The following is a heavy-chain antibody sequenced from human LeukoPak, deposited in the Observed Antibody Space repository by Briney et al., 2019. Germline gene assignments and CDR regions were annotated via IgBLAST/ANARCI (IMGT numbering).Heavy chain of an antibody. J-gene: IGHJ4*02. V-gene: IGHV1-2*02. CDR3: ARDGDGYNLGY. D-gene: IGHD5-24*01. CDR2: INPNSGDT. Sequence: ASVKVSCKASGYTFTGYYMHWVRQAPGQGLEWMGWINPNSGDTKYAQKFQGRVTMTRDTSISTAYMELTRLGSDDTAVYYCARDGDGYNLGYWGQGTLVTVSS. CDR1: GYTFTGYY.